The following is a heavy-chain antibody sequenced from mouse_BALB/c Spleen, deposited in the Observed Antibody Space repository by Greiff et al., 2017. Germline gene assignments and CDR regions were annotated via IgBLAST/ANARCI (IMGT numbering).Heavy chain of an antibody. J-gene: IGHJ2*01. CDR2: IWAGGST. V-gene: IGHV2-9*02. Sequence: VQLQESGPGLVAPSQSLSITCTVSGFSLTSYGVHWVRQPPGKGLEWLGVIWAGGSTNYNSALMSRLSISKDNSKSQVFLKMNSLQTDDTAMYYCATYYGKGFDYWGQGTTRTVSS. D-gene: IGHD2-10*01. CDR1: GFSLTSYG. CDR3: ATYYGKGFDY.